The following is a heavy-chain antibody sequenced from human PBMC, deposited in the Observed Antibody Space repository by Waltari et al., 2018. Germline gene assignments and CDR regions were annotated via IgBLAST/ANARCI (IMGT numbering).Heavy chain of an antibody. V-gene: IGHV4-34*02. CDR2: ITRSGST. CDR1: DDSFSTYY. J-gene: IGHJ4*02. CDR3: AREYSSCEPIFDY. Sequence: QVQLQQWGAGLLKPSETLSVTCEDVDDSFSTYYWAWIRQSPGKGLEWIGEITRSGSTNYNPSLKGRVTISLDMSKKQVSLRVTSVTAADTAVYYCAREYSSCEPIFDYWGRGTLVTVSS. D-gene: IGHD5-12*01.